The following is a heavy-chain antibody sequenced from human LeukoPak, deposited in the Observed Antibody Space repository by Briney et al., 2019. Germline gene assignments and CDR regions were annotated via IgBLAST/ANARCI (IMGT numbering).Heavy chain of an antibody. D-gene: IGHD6-13*01. CDR2: IYYSGST. J-gene: IGHJ4*02. Sequence: SEALSLTCTVSGGSVSSGSYYWSWIRQPPGKGLEWIGYIYYSGSTNYNPSLKSRVTISVDTSKNQFSLKLSSVTAADTAVYYCARVRIGVAAAGAVFDYWGQGTLVTVSS. CDR1: GGSVSSGSYY. V-gene: IGHV4-61*01. CDR3: ARVRIGVAAAGAVFDY.